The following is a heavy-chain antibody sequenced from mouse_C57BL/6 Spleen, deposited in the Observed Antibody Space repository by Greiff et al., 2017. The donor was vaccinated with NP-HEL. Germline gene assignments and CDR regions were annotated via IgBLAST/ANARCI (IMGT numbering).Heavy chain of an antibody. CDR2: ISNGGGST. D-gene: IGHD3-1*01. V-gene: IGHV5-12*01. J-gene: IGHJ4*01. CDR3: ARGGLTSAMDY. Sequence: EVKLQESGGGLVQPGGSLKLSCAASGFTFSDYYMYWVRQTPEKRLEWVAYISNGGGSTYYPDTVTGRFTISSDTAKNTLYLQMSRLKSEDTAMYYCARGGLTSAMDYGGQGTSVTVSS. CDR1: GFTFSDYY.